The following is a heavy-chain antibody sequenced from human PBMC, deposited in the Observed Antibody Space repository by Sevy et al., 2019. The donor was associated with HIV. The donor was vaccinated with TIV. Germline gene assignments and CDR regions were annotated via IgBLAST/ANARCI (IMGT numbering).Heavy chain of an antibody. CDR2: ISSSSSYI. J-gene: IGHJ3*02. V-gene: IGHV3-21*01. CDR3: ARDTVVGGAFDI. CDR1: GFTFSSYS. Sequence: GGSLRLSCAASGFTFSSYSMNWVRQAPGKGLEWVSSISSSSSYIYYADSVKGRFTISRDNAKNSLYLQMNSLRAEDTDVYYCARDTVVGGAFDIWGQGTMVTVSS. D-gene: IGHD2-15*01.